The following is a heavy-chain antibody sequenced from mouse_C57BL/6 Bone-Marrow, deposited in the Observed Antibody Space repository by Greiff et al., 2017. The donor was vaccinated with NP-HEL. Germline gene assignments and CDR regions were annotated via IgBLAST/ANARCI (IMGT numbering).Heavy chain of an antibody. V-gene: IGHV2-2*01. J-gene: IGHJ4*01. D-gene: IGHD2-5*01. CDR1: GFSFTSYG. CDR3: ARKKVTGYAMDY. CDR2: ICSGGST. Sequence: VQLQQSGPGLVQPSQSLSITCTVSGFSFTSYGVHWVRQSPGKGLEWLGVICSGGSTDYNAAFISRLSISKDNSESQVFFKMNSLQADDTAIYYCARKKVTGYAMDYWGQGTSVTVSS.